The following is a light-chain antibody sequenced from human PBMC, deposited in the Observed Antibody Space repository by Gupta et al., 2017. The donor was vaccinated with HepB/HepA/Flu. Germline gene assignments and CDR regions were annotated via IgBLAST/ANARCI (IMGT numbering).Light chain of an antibody. CDR2: KAS. CDR3: QQYNSYSRWT. CDR1: QSISSW. V-gene: IGKV1-5*03. Sequence: ASVGDRVTITCRASQSISSWLAWYQQKPGKAPKLLIYKASSLESGVPSGFSGSGSGTEFTLTISSLQPDDFATYYCQQYNSYSRWTFGQGTKVEIK. J-gene: IGKJ1*01.